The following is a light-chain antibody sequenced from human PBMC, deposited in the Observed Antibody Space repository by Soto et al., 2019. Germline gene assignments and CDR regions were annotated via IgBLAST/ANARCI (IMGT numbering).Light chain of an antibody. CDR3: QQYNNWPPWT. Sequence: EIVMTQSPATLSVSPGERATLSCRASQSVNNNLAWYQQKPGQAPSLLIYDASTRATGIPARFSGSGSGTEFTLTISSLQSEDFAVYYCQQYNNWPPWTFAQGTQVEIK. J-gene: IGKJ1*01. V-gene: IGKV3-15*01. CDR1: QSVNNN. CDR2: DAS.